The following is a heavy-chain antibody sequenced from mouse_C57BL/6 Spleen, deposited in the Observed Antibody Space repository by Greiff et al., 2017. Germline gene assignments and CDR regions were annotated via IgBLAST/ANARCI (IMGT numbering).Heavy chain of an antibody. Sequence: VQLQQSGAELVRPGASVKLSCTASGFNIKDDYMHWVKQRPEQGLEWIGWIDPGDGDTEYASKFQGKATITADTSSNTAYLQLSSLTSEDTAVYYCTSYGNYGYWGQGTTLTVSS. J-gene: IGHJ2*01. CDR2: IDPGDGDT. CDR3: TSYGNYGY. V-gene: IGHV14-4*01. CDR1: GFNIKDDY. D-gene: IGHD2-1*01.